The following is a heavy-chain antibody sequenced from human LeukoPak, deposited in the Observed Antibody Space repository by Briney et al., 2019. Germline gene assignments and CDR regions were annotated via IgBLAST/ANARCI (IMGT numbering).Heavy chain of an antibody. CDR2: IYYSGST. J-gene: IGHJ4*02. CDR1: GGSISSGGYY. V-gene: IGHV4-61*08. CDR3: ARHQPHNVLLWFGELIAPPAFDY. D-gene: IGHD3-10*01. Sequence: PSQTLSLTCTVSGGSISSGGYYWSWIRQPPGKGLEWIGYIYYSGSTNYNPSLKSRVTISVDTSKNQFSLKLSSVTAADTAVYYCARHQPHNVLLWFGELIAPPAFDYWGQGTLVTVSS.